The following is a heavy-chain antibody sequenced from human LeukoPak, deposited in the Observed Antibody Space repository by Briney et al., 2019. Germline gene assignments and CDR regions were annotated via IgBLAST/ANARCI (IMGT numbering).Heavy chain of an antibody. CDR2: ISGSGGST. V-gene: IGHV3-23*01. D-gene: IGHD6-19*01. Sequence: GGSLRLSCAASGFTFSSYAMSSVRQAPGKGLEWVSAISGSGGSTYYADSVKGRFTISRDNSKNTLYLQMNSLRAEDTAVYYCAKDLMAYSSGNNWFDPWGQGTLVTVSS. CDR1: GFTFSSYA. J-gene: IGHJ5*02. CDR3: AKDLMAYSSGNNWFDP.